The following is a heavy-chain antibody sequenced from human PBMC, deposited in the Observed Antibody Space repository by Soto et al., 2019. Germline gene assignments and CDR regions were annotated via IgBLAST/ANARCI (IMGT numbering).Heavy chain of an antibody. CDR3: ARDLRDSSVGFFDY. Sequence: QVQLVQSGAEVKKPGASVKVSCKASGYTFTSYGISWVRQAPGQGLEWMGWISAYNGNTNYAQKLQGRVTXXTXTXXSTAYMELRSLRSDDTAVYYCARDLRDSSVGFFDYWGQGTLVTVSS. J-gene: IGHJ4*02. V-gene: IGHV1-18*01. CDR2: ISAYNGNT. D-gene: IGHD3-22*01. CDR1: GYTFTSYG.